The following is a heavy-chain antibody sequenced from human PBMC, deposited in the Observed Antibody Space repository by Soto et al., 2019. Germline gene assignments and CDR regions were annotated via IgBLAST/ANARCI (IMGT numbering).Heavy chain of an antibody. CDR1: GGTFSSYA. J-gene: IGHJ6*02. D-gene: IGHD3-3*01. Sequence: QVQLVQSGAEVKKPGSSVKVSCKASGGTFSSYAISWVRQAPGQGLEWMGGIIPIFGTANYAQKFQGRVTIPADESTSTAYMELSSLRSEDTAVYYCARGALPITIFGVVPKYYYYYGMDVWGQGTTVTVSS. V-gene: IGHV1-69*01. CDR3: ARGALPITIFGVVPKYYYYYGMDV. CDR2: IIPIFGTA.